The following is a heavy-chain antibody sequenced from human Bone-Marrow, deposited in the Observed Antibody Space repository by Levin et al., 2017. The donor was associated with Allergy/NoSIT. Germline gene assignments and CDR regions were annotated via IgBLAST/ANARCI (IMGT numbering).Heavy chain of an antibody. Sequence: GGSLRLSCVASGFIFSNHAMHWVRQAPGKGLEWVALISSDERSKFYADSAEGRFSISRDNSQDTLYLQITSLRPDDTAVYYCVRDRFFAAAGFNSDYWGQGTLVTVSS. CDR3: VRDRFFAAAGFNSDY. CDR1: GFIFSNHA. D-gene: IGHD6-13*01. J-gene: IGHJ4*02. CDR2: ISSDERSK. V-gene: IGHV3-30*04.